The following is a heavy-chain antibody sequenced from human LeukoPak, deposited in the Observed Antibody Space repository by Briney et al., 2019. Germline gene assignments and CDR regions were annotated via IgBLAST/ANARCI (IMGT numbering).Heavy chain of an antibody. D-gene: IGHD1-26*01. CDR2: IYYSGST. CDR3: ARRVVGATITYFDY. Sequence: SETLSLTCTVSGGSISSSSYYWGWIRQPPGKGLEWIGSIYYSGSTYYNPSLKSRVTISVDTSKNQFSLKLSPVTAADTAVYYCARRVVGATITYFDYWGQGTLVTVSS. J-gene: IGHJ4*02. CDR1: GGSISSSSYY. V-gene: IGHV4-39*01.